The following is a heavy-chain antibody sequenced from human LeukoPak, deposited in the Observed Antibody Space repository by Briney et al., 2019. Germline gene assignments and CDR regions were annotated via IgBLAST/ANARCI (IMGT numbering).Heavy chain of an antibody. CDR2: ISGSGGST. Sequence: PGESLRLSCAASGFTFSSYAMTWVRQAPGKGLEWVSIISGSGGSTSYADSVKGRFTISRDNSKNTLYLQMNSLRAEDTALYYCAKPYSGTILTGLFDPWGQGTLVTVCS. D-gene: IGHD3-9*01. CDR3: AKPYSGTILTGLFDP. V-gene: IGHV3-23*01. CDR1: GFTFSSYA. J-gene: IGHJ5*02.